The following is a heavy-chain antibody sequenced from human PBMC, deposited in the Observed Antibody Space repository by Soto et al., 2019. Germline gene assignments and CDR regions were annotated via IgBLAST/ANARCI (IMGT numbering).Heavy chain of an antibody. Sequence: QVKLVQSGGEVKKPGASVKISCKASGYTFSSYGISWVRKAPGQGLEWMGWISAYNGNTNYAQKFQGRVTMTTDTSTSTAYMELRSLRSDDTAIYSCARTLNVWLLGLEWGQGTLVTVSS. D-gene: IGHD1-1*01. V-gene: IGHV1-18*01. CDR3: ARTLNVWLLGLE. CDR2: ISAYNGNT. J-gene: IGHJ4*02. CDR1: GYTFSSYG.